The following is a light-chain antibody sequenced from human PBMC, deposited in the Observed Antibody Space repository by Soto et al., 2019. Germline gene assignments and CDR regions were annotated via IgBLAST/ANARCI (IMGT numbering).Light chain of an antibody. CDR2: GNT. Sequence: QSVLTQPPSVSGAPGQRVTISCTGSSSNIGAGYDVHWYQQLPGTAPKLLIYGNTNQPSGVPDRFSGSKSGTSASLAITGLQAEDEAEYYCQSFDSSLSGVFGGGTKVTVL. V-gene: IGLV1-40*01. CDR1: SSNIGAGYD. J-gene: IGLJ3*02. CDR3: QSFDSSLSGV.